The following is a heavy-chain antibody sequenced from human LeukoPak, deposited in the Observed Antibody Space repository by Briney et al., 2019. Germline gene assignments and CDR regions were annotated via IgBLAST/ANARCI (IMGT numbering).Heavy chain of an antibody. J-gene: IGHJ4*02. CDR1: GFTVSSNY. V-gene: IGHV3-53*01. Sequence: GGSLRLSCAASGFTVSSNYMTWVRQAPGKGLEWVSVMSADSATTFYADSVKGRFTISRDNAKNTVFLQMSSLRAEDTALYYCARKSASGNYPLDYWGQGTLVTVSS. CDR2: MSADSATT. CDR3: ARKSASGNYPLDY. D-gene: IGHD3-10*01.